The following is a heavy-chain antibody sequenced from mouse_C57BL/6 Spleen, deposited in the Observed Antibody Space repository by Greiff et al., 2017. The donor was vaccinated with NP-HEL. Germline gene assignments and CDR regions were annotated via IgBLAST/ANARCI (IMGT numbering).Heavy chain of an antibody. D-gene: IGHD1-1*01. CDR3: VRSGAYGSSWFAY. J-gene: IGHJ3*01. CDR2: IRSKSNNYAT. CDR1: GFSFNTYA. Sequence: EVQGVESGGGLVQPKGSLKLPCAASGFSFNTYAMNWVRQAPGKGLEWVARIRSKSNNYATYYADSVKDRFTISRDDSESMLYLQMNNLKTEDTAMYYGVRSGAYGSSWFAYWGQGTLVTVSA. V-gene: IGHV10-1*01.